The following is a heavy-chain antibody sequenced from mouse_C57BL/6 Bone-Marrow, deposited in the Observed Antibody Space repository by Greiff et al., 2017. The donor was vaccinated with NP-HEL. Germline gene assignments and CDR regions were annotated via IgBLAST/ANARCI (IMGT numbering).Heavy chain of an antibody. CDR3: AREGEVLRPNWYFDV. CDR2: IDPNSGGT. CDR1: GYTFTSYW. D-gene: IGHD1-2*01. J-gene: IGHJ1*03. Sequence: QVQLQQSGAELVKPGASVKLSCKASGYTFTSYWMHWVKQRPGRGLEWIGRIDPNSGGTKYNEKFKSKATLTVDKPSSTAYMQLSSRTSEDSAVYYCAREGEVLRPNWYFDVWGTGTTVTVSS. V-gene: IGHV1-72*01.